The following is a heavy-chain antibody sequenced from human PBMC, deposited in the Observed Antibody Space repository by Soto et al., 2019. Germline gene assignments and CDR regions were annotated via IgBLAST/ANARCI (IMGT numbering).Heavy chain of an antibody. J-gene: IGHJ5*02. Sequence: EVQLLESGGGLVQPGGSLRLSCAASGFTFSSYAMSWVRQAPGKGLEWVSAISGSGGSTYYADSVKGRFTISRDNSKNTLYLQMNSLRAEDTAVYYCAKVAKGGVPAAMVNWFDPWGQGTLVTVSS. D-gene: IGHD2-2*01. CDR1: GFTFSSYA. CDR3: AKVAKGGVPAAMVNWFDP. CDR2: ISGSGGST. V-gene: IGHV3-23*01.